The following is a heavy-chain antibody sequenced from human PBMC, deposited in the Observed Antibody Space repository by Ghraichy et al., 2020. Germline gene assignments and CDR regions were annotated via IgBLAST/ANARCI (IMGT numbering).Heavy chain of an antibody. V-gene: IGHV4-30-2*01. Sequence: SETLSLTCAVSGGSISSGGYSWSWIRQPPGKGLEWIGYIYHSGSTYYNPSLKSRVTISVNRSKNQFSLKLSSVTAADTAVYYCARGGNFFDYWGQGTLVTVSS. CDR3: ARGGNFFDY. J-gene: IGHJ4*02. CDR2: IYHSGST. D-gene: IGHD4-23*01. CDR1: GGSISSGGYS.